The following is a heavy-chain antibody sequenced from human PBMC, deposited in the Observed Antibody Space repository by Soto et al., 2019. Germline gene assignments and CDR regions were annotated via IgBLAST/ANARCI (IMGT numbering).Heavy chain of an antibody. D-gene: IGHD2-2*01. CDR2: IYLNDDK. CDR1: GFSLTTSGVG. V-gene: IGHV2-5*01. J-gene: IGHJ5*02. CDR3: AHHTITPATNWFDP. Sequence: GSGPTLVNPTQTLTLTCTFSGFSLTTSGVGVGWIRQPPGKALEWLAVIYLNDDKRYSPSLRGRLTITKDTSKNQVVLAMTNMDPVDTATYYCAHHTITPATNWFDPWGLGTLVTVSS.